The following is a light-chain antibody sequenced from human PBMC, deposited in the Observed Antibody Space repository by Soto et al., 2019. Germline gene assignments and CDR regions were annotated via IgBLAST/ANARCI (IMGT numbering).Light chain of an antibody. J-gene: IGKJ4*01. Sequence: DIQMTQSPSSLSASVGDRVTITCRASQSVGRFLNWYQQKPGKAPTVLINVASTLRSGVPSRFSGSGSGTDFNLTINSLQPEDFATYFCQQSFTTPLTFGGATKVEIK. CDR3: QQSFTTPLT. V-gene: IGKV1-39*01. CDR1: QSVGRF. CDR2: VAS.